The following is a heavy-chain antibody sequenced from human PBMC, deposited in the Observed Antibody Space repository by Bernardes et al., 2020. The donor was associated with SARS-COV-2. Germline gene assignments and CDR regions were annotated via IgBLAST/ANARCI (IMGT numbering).Heavy chain of an antibody. D-gene: IGHD1-26*01. J-gene: IGHJ6*02. CDR1: GFTFSSYA. CDR2: ISGSGGST. V-gene: IGHV3-23*01. CDR3: ATAEPQYYYYYGMDV. Sequence: GSLRLSCSASGFTFSSYAMSWVRQAPGKGLEWVSAISGSGGSTYYADSVKGRFTISRDNSKNTLYLQMNSLRAEDTAVYYCATAEPQYYYYYGMDVWGQGTTVTVSS.